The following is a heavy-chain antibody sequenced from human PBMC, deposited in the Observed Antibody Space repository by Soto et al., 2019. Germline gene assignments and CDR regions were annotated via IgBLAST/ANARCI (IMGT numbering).Heavy chain of an antibody. J-gene: IGHJ4*02. CDR2: ISYDGSNK. D-gene: IGHD6-13*01. CDR3: AKDIAPYSSSWYFDY. V-gene: IGHV3-30*18. CDR1: GFTFSSYG. Sequence: GGSLRLSXAASGFTFSSYGMHWVRQAPGKGLEWVAVISYDGSNKYYADSVKGRFTISRDNSKNTLYLQMNSLRAEDTAVYYCAKDIAPYSSSWYFDYWGQGTLVTVSS.